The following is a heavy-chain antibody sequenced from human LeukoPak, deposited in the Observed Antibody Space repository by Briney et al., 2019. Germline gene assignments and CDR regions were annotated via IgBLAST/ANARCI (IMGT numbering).Heavy chain of an antibody. Sequence: GGSLRLACAAYGSTFSSYWMSSVRQAPGKWREWVAIIQRDGSEKYYADSVKGRFSISRDNAKTSLYLQMNSLGSEDTAVYYCATRPAGYCSINSCSFSYWGQGILVTVSS. J-gene: IGHJ4*02. V-gene: IGHV3-7*01. CDR3: ATRPAGYCSINSCSFSY. CDR2: IQRDGSEK. CDR1: GSTFSSYW. D-gene: IGHD2-2*01.